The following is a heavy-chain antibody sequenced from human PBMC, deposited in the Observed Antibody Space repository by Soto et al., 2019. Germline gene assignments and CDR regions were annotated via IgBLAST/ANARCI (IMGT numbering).Heavy chain of an antibody. V-gene: IGHV3-23*01. CDR1: GFIFSNYA. CDR2: ISASSTTI. Sequence: EVQLLESGGGLVQPGGSLRLSCAASGFIFSNYAMRWVRQAPGKGLEWVSAISASSTTIYYADPVKGRFTISRDNSKNSLYLQMNSLRAEDTAVYYCARARGVQPSNWFDPWGQGTLVTVSS. J-gene: IGHJ5*02. CDR3: ARARGVQPSNWFDP. D-gene: IGHD3-10*01.